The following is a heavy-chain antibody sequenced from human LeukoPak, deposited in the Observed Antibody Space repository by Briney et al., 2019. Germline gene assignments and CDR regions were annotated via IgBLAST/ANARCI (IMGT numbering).Heavy chain of an antibody. Sequence: GGSLRLSCAASGFTLSNAWMNWVRQAPGKGLEWVGLIKSKTNGETRDYAAPVKGRFTISRDDSDNTLHLQMNSLKNEDTAVYYCARGPYGSGKRYYYYYMDVWGKGTTVTISS. CDR3: ARGPYGSGKRYYYYYMDV. CDR1: GFTLSNAW. D-gene: IGHD3-10*01. J-gene: IGHJ6*03. V-gene: IGHV3-15*01. CDR2: IKSKTNGETR.